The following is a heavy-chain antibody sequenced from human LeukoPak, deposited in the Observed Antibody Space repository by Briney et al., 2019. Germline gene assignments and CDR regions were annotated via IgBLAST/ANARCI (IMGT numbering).Heavy chain of an antibody. CDR2: IYSGGST. CDR3: ARTGVDNWFDP. Sequence: PGRSLRLSCAASGFTFSSYGMHWVRQAPGKGLEWVSVIYSGGSTYYADSVKGRFTISRDNSKNTLYLQMNSLRAEDTAVYYCARTGVDNWFDPWGQGTLVTVSS. D-gene: IGHD1-1*01. CDR1: GFTFSSYG. V-gene: IGHV3-66*01. J-gene: IGHJ5*02.